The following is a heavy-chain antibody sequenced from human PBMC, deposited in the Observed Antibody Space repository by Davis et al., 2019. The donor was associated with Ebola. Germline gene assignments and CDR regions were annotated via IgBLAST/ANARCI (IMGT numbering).Heavy chain of an antibody. CDR3: ARDLNRVMPNLDYSYGRDVGYGMDV. CDR1: GFTFSSYG. V-gene: IGHV3-30*03. J-gene: IGHJ6*02. D-gene: IGHD5-18*01. Sequence: PGGSLRLSCAASGFTFSSYGMHWVRQAPGKGLEWVAVISYDGSNKYYADSVKGRFTISRDNSKNTLYLQMNSLRAEDTAVYYCARDLNRVMPNLDYSYGRDVGYGMDVWGQGTTVTVSS. CDR2: ISYDGSNK.